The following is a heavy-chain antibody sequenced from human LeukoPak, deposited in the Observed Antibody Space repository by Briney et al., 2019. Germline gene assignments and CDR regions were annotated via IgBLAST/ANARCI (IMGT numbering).Heavy chain of an antibody. CDR1: GFTLGSHA. CDR2: IFGSGGSP. J-gene: IGHJ6*02. CDR3: VKDRGGSPFYGMDV. D-gene: IGHD1-26*01. V-gene: IGHV3-23*01. Sequence: GGSLRLSCEASGFTLGSHAMYWVRQAPGKGLEWVAGIFGSGGSPHYADPVKGRFTISRDNSRNTVYLQINSLRAEDTAVYYCVKDRGGSPFYGMDVWGQGTTVTVSS.